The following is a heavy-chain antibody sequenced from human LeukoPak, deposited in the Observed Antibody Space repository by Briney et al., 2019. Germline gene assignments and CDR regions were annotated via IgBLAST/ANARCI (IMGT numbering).Heavy chain of an antibody. Sequence: SETLSLTCAVYGGSFSGYYWSWIRQPPGKGLEWIGEINHSGSTNYNPSLKSRVTISVDTSKNQFSLKLSSVTAADAAVYYCATGSMYYDPTGPRESDYWGQGTLVTVSS. CDR2: INHSGST. CDR3: ATGSMYYDPTGPRESDY. V-gene: IGHV4-34*01. D-gene: IGHD3-16*01. CDR1: GGSFSGYY. J-gene: IGHJ4*02.